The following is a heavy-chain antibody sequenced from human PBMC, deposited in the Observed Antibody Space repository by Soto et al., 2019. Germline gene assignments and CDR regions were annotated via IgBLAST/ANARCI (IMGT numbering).Heavy chain of an antibody. CDR2: IYWDDDQ. CDR1: GFSFSINGVA. V-gene: IGHV2-5*02. J-gene: IGHJ5*01. CDR3: AHKRDVSRGFKS. Sequence: QITLKESGPPLVKPTQTLTLTCTFSGFSFSINGVAVGWIRQPPGQALEWLALIYWDDDQRHNPSLKNRLTITKDTSRNQVVLTMTNMDPVDTATYYCAHKRDVSRGFKSWGQGTLVTVSS.